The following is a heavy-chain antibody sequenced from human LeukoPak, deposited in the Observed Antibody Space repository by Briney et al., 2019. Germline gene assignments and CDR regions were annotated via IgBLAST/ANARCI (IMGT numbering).Heavy chain of an antibody. CDR2: ISSTATSI. CDR1: EFTFSSYS. CDR3: ARDVTYHGGDWFDP. V-gene: IGHV3-48*04. D-gene: IGHD4-23*01. Sequence: GGSLRLSCAASEFTFSSYSMSWVRQAPGKGLEWVSYISSTATSIYYADSVKGRFTVSRDNAKNSLYLQMNSLRAEDTAVYYCARDVTYHGGDWFDPWAREPWSPSPQ. J-gene: IGHJ5*02.